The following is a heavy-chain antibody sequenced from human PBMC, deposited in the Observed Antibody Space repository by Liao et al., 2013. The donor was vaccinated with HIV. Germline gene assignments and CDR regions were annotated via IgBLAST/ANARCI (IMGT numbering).Heavy chain of an antibody. Sequence: QVQLQESGPGLVKPSETLSLTCTVSGGSISSYYWSWIRQAPGKGLEWIGRIYNSGSTEYNPSLGTRVTMSIDTSKNQFSLRLTSVTAADTAVYYCARDPIQDNWFDTWGQGTPVIVSS. CDR3: ARDPIQDNWFDT. V-gene: IGHV4-4*07. CDR2: IYNSGST. CDR1: GGSISSYY. J-gene: IGHJ5*02.